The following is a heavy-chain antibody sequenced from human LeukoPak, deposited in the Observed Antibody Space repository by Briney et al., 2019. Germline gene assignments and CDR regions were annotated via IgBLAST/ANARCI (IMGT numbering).Heavy chain of an antibody. CDR3: ARDEGYTYGNFHYYYMDV. CDR2: ITRTSNYI. D-gene: IGHD5-18*01. J-gene: IGHJ6*03. Sequence: GGSLRLSCAASGFTFSSYTMNWVRQAPGKGLEWVSSITRTSNYIYYADSVKGRFTISRDNAKNSLYLQMNSLRAEDTAVYYCARDEGYTYGNFHYYYMDVWGKGTTVTVSS. CDR1: GFTFSSYT. V-gene: IGHV3-21*01.